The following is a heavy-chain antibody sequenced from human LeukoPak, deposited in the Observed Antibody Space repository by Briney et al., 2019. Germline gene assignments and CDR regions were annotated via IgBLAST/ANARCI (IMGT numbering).Heavy chain of an antibody. V-gene: IGHV3-13*01. CDR1: GFTLWNYD. D-gene: IGHD2-8*02. Sequence: PGGSLRLSCTASGFTLWNYDMHWVRQTTEKGLEWVSGIGTGDDTFYPDSVKGRFTISRENAKNSFYLQMNSLRAGDTAVYYCARGRFVLVPSLERWYFDLWGRGTLVTVSS. CDR2: IGTGDDT. CDR3: ARGRFVLVPSLERWYFDL. J-gene: IGHJ2*01.